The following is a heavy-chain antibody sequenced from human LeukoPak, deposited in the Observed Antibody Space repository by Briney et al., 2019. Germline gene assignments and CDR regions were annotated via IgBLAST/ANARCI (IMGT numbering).Heavy chain of an antibody. V-gene: IGHV3-30*04. CDR2: MSYDGSKK. CDR1: GFTFSSYS. J-gene: IGHJ4*02. Sequence: GGSLRLSCAASGFTFSSYSMHWVRQTPGKGLEWVAVMSYDGSKKYYADSVKDRSTISRDNSKNTLFLQMNSLRAEDTAVYYCARIAAAGTWSLGFDFWGQGTLVTVSS. D-gene: IGHD6-13*01. CDR3: ARIAAAGTWSLGFDF.